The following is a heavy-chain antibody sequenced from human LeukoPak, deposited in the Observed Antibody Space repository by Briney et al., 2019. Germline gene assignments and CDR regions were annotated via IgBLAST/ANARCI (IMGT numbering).Heavy chain of an antibody. CDR3: ARYRYNWNLIPYYFDY. CDR2: IKQDGSEK. D-gene: IGHD1-7*01. Sequence: GGSLRLSCAASGLTFSSYWMSWVRQAPGKGLEWVANIKQDGSEKYYVDSVKGRFTISRDNAKNSLYLQMNSLRAEDTAVYYCARYRYNWNLIPYYFDYWGQGTLVTVSS. J-gene: IGHJ4*02. CDR1: GLTFSSYW. V-gene: IGHV3-7*01.